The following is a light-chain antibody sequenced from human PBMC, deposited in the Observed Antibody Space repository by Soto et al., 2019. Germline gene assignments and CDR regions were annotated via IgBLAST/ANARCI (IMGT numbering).Light chain of an antibody. CDR1: QSVSTY. Sequence: EIVLTQSPATLSLSRGERATLSCRASQSVSTYLAWYQQRPGQAPRLLIYDASKRATGIAARFSGSGSGTDFSLTISSLEPEEFAVYYCQQRGNWPPQTFDQRAKVDI. CDR3: QQRGNWPPQT. V-gene: IGKV3-11*01. CDR2: DAS. J-gene: IGKJ1*01.